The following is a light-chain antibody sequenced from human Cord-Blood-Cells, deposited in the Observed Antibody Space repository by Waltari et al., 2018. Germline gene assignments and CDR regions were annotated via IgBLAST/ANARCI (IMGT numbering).Light chain of an antibody. CDR1: SSNIGNNY. CDR3: GTWDSSLRVV. CDR2: DNN. J-gene: IGLJ2*01. V-gene: IGLV1-51*01. Sequence: QSVLTQPPSVSAAPGQKVTISCSGSSSNIGNNYVSWYQQLPGTAPKLLIYDNNKRPTGFPDRFSGSKSGTSATLGITGLQTGDEADYYCGTWDSSLRVVFGGGTKLTVL.